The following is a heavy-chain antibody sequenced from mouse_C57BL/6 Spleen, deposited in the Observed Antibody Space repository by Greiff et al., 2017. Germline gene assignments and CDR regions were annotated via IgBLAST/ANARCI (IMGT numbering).Heavy chain of an antibody. V-gene: IGHV1-50*01. CDR1: GYTFTSYW. Sequence: QVQLQQPGAELVKPGASVKLSCKASGYTFTSYWMQWVKQRPGQGLEWIGEIDPSDSYTNYNQKFKGKATLTVATSSSTAYMQLRSLTSEDSAVYYCFTAQAIGYWGQGTTLTVSS. CDR3: FTAQAIGY. CDR2: IDPSDSYT. J-gene: IGHJ2*01. D-gene: IGHD3-2*02.